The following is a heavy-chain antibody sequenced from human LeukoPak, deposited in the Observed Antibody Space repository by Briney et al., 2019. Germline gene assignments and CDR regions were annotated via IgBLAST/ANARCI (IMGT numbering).Heavy chain of an antibody. D-gene: IGHD3-22*01. CDR2: IIPIRGIA. CDR3: AREGPTMIVLADAFDI. J-gene: IGHJ3*02. V-gene: IGHV1-69*04. CDR1: GGTFSSYT. Sequence: GASVKLSCTASGGTFSSYTISWVRQAPGQGLEWMGRIIPIRGIANYAQKFQGRITIIADNSTSTAYMELSSLRSEDTAVYYCAREGPTMIVLADAFDIWGQGTMVTVSS.